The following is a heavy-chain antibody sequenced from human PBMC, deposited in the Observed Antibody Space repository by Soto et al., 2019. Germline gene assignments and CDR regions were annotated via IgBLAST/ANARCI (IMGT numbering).Heavy chain of an antibody. Sequence: PGGSLRLSCSASGFTFSSYAMHWVRQAPGKGLEYVSAISSNGGSTYYADSVKGRFTISRDNSKNILYLQMSSLRAEDTALYYCARDEGAAADYYYYYYMDVWGKGTTVTVSS. V-gene: IGHV3-64D*08. CDR1: GFTFSSYA. CDR3: ARDEGAAADYYYYYYMDV. J-gene: IGHJ6*03. D-gene: IGHD6-13*01. CDR2: ISSNGGST.